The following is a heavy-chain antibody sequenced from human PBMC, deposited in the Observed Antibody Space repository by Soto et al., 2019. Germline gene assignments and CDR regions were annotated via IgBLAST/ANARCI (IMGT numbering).Heavy chain of an antibody. J-gene: IGHJ4*02. CDR2: ISGSGGST. Sequence: GGSLRLSCAVSGFTFSTYAMTWVRQAPGKGLEWVSTISGSGGSTYYADSVKGRFTISRDNSKNKLYLQMNSLTAEDTAVYYCAKDPRWANYFDYWGQGALVTVS. D-gene: IGHD1-26*01. V-gene: IGHV3-23*01. CDR1: GFTFSTYA. CDR3: AKDPRWANYFDY.